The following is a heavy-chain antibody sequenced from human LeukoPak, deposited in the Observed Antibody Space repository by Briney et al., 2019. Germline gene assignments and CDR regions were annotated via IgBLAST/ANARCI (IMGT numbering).Heavy chain of an antibody. D-gene: IGHD1-26*01. CDR1: GGSISSGSYY. J-gene: IGHJ2*01. V-gene: IGHV4-61*02. Sequence: SETLSLTCTVSGGSISSGSYYWSWIRQPAGEGLEWIGRIYTSGSTNYNPSLKSRVTISVDTSKNQFSLKLSSVTAADTAVYYCARDRSPFYWYFDLWGRGTLVTVSS. CDR2: IYTSGST. CDR3: ARDRSPFYWYFDL.